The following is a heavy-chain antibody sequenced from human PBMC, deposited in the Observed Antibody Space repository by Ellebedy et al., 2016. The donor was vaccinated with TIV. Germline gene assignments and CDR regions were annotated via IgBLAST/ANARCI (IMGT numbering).Heavy chain of an antibody. CDR1: GFTFSSYG. J-gene: IGHJ4*02. D-gene: IGHD6-13*01. Sequence: PGGSLRLSCAASGFTFSSYGMHWVRQAPGKGLEWVSGISGSGGSTYYADSVKGRFTISRDNSKNTLYLQMNSLRAEDTAVYYCAKDGQITRNSWYGAFDYWGQGTLVTVSP. CDR2: ISGSGGST. V-gene: IGHV3-23*01. CDR3: AKDGQITRNSWYGAFDY.